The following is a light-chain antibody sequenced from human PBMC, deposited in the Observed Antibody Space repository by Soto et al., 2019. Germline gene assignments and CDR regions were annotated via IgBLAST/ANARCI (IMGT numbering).Light chain of an antibody. J-gene: IGKJ1*01. CDR2: GAS. V-gene: IGKV3-20*01. CDR1: QSVGSSH. Sequence: EIQLTQSPGTLSSSPGDRATLSCRASQSVGSSHLAWYQQKPGQAPRLLIYGASSRATGIPDRFSGSGCGTAVTLTISRLEPEDSAVYYCQQYGSSPWTFGQGTKVDIK. CDR3: QQYGSSPWT.